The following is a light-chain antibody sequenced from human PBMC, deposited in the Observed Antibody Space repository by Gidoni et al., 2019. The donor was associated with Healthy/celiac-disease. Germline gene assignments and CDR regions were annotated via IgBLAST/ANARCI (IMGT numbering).Light chain of an antibody. CDR1: QGISSY. J-gene: IGKJ1*01. CDR3: QQYYSYPGT. V-gene: IGKV1-8*01. Sequence: AIRMTQSPSSFSASTGDRVTITCRASQGISSYLAWYLQKPGKAPKLLIYAASTLQSGVPSRFSGSGSGTDFTLTISCLQSEDFATYYCQQYYSYPGTFGQGTKVEIK. CDR2: AAS.